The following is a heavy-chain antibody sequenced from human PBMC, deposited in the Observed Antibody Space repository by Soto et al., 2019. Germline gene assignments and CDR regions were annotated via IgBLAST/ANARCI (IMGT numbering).Heavy chain of an antibody. Sequence: PCGSLRLSCAASGFTFSSYGMHWVRQAPGKGLEWVAVISYDGSNKYYADSVKGRFTISRDNSKNTLYLQMNSLRAEDTAVYYCAKDLGYSSGWYYGMDVWGQGTTVTVSS. CDR2: ISYDGSNK. CDR1: GFTFSSYG. D-gene: IGHD6-19*01. CDR3: AKDLGYSSGWYYGMDV. J-gene: IGHJ6*02. V-gene: IGHV3-30*18.